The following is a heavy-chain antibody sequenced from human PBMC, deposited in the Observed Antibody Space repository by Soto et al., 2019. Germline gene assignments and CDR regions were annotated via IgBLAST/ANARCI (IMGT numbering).Heavy chain of an antibody. V-gene: IGHV3-21*01. CDR1: GFTFSSYS. D-gene: IGHD4-17*01. J-gene: IGHJ4*02. Sequence: EVQLVESGGGLVKPGGSLRLSCEASGFTFSSYSMIWVRQAPGKGLEWVSSISTTSSYIYYADSVKGRFTISRDNAKNSLYLLMNSLRAEDTAVYYCAREGSLHNDYISNCADYWGQGTLVTVSS. CDR2: ISTTSSYI. CDR3: AREGSLHNDYISNCADY.